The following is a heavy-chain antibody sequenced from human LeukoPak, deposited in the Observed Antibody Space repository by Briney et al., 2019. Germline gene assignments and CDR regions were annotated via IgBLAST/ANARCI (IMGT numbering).Heavy chain of an antibody. V-gene: IGHV4-4*07. D-gene: IGHD3-9*01. CDR1: GGSLSSYY. CDR3: ARGVPPHRGNDILTGYNYYYYMDV. Sequence: SETLSLTCTVSGGSLSSYYWSWIRQPAGKGLEWIGRIYTSGSTNYNPSLTSRVTISVDTSKNQFSLKLSSVTAADTAVYYCARGVPPHRGNDILTGYNYYYYMDVWGKGTTVTISS. J-gene: IGHJ6*03. CDR2: IYTSGST.